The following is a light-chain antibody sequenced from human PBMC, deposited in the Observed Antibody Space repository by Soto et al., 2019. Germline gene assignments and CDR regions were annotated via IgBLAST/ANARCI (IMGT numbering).Light chain of an antibody. CDR2: GAS. J-gene: IGKJ5*01. CDR3: QHYDSLPIT. Sequence: EIVLTQSPGTLSLSPGEIATLYFSASQSVSSSYLAWYQQKPGQPPRLLIYGASSRATGIPDRFSGSGSGTDFTLTISRLEPEDFAVFYCQHYDSLPITFGQGTRLEI. V-gene: IGKV3-20*01. CDR1: QSVSSSY.